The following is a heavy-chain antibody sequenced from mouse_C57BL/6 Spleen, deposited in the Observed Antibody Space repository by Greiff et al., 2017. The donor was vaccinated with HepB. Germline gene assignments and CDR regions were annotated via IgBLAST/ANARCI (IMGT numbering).Heavy chain of an antibody. Sequence: QVQLQQPGTELVKPGASVKLSCKASGYTFISYWMHWVKQRPGQGLEWIGNINPSNGGTNYNEKFKSKATLTVDKSSSTAYMQLSSLTSEDSAVYYCARSVFITTVVADYWGQGTTLTVSS. CDR2: INPSNGGT. V-gene: IGHV1-53*01. CDR3: ARSVFITTVVADY. CDR1: GYTFISYW. D-gene: IGHD1-1*01. J-gene: IGHJ2*01.